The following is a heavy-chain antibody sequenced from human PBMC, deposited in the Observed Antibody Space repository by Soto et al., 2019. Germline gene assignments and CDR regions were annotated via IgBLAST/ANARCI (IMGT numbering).Heavy chain of an antibody. CDR3: ARGLYCTNGVCYYQEFDP. Sequence: SVKVSCKASGGTFSSYAISWVRQAPGQGLEWMGGIIPIFGTANYAQKFQGRVTITADESTSTAYMELSSLRSEDTAVYYCARGLYCTNGVCYYQEFDPWGQGTLVTVSS. J-gene: IGHJ5*02. CDR2: IIPIFGTA. D-gene: IGHD2-8*01. CDR1: GGTFSSYA. V-gene: IGHV1-69*13.